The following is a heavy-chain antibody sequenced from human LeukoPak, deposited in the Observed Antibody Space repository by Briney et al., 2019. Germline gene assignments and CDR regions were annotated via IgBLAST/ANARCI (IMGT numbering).Heavy chain of an antibody. Sequence: PSETLSLTCTVSGGSISSSSYYWGWIRQPPGKGLEWIGSIYYSGSTYYNPSLKSRVTISVDTSKNQFSLKLSSVTAADTAVYYCARAGGLFIARVTDWFDPWGQGTLVTVSS. J-gene: IGHJ5*02. CDR3: ARAGGLFIARVTDWFDP. CDR2: IYYSGST. D-gene: IGHD2-21*02. CDR1: GGSISSSSYY. V-gene: IGHV4-39*07.